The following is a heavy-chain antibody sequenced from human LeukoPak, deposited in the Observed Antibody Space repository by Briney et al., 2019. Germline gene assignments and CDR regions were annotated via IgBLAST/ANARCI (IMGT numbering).Heavy chain of an antibody. CDR1: GFTVSSNY. V-gene: IGHV3-53*01. CDR2: IYSGGST. CDR3: ARDSVGAGTPGDYYDYGRDV. J-gene: IGHJ6*02. Sequence: GGSLRLSCAASGFTVSSNYMSWVRQAPGKGLEWVSVIYSGGSTYYADSVKGRFTISRDNSKNTLYLQMNSLRAEDTAVYYCARDSVGAGTPGDYYDYGRDVWGQGTTVTVSS. D-gene: IGHD6-19*01.